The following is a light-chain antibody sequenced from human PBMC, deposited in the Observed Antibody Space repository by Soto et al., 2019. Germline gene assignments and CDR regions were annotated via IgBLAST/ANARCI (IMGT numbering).Light chain of an antibody. Sequence: DIVMTQSPLSLPVTPGEPASISCRSSQSLLHSNGYNYLDWYLQKPGQSPQLLIYLGSNWAPGGPERLSGSGSGTDFTLKISRVEAEDVGVYYCMQALQTPSTFGQGTRLEIK. CDR2: LGS. CDR1: QSLLHSNGYNY. J-gene: IGKJ5*01. V-gene: IGKV2-28*01. CDR3: MQALQTPST.